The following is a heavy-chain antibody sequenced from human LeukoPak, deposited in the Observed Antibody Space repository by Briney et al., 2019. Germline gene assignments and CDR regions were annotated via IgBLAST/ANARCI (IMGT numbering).Heavy chain of an antibody. CDR3: ARDLAAMEASFDY. J-gene: IGHJ4*02. Sequence: GGSLRLSCAASGFTFSDYYMSWIRQAPGKGLEWVSYISSSGSTIYYADSVKGRFTISRDNAKNSLYLQMNSLRAEDTAVYYCARDLAAMEASFDYWGQGTLVTVSS. V-gene: IGHV3-11*01. D-gene: IGHD5-18*01. CDR1: GFTFSDYY. CDR2: ISSSGSTI.